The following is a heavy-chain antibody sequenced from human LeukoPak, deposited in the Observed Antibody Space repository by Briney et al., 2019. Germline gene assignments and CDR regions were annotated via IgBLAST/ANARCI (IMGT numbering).Heavy chain of an antibody. CDR1: GFTFSNYA. J-gene: IGHJ3*02. CDR2: VRGSGET. CDR3: ARDLRGAFAI. Sequence: PGGSLRLSCTASGFTFSNYAMSWVRQAPGKGLEWVANVRGSGETYYTESVKGRFTISRDNSKNTVYLQMNSLRAEDTALFYCARDLRGAFAIWGQGTTVTVSS. D-gene: IGHD3-10*01. V-gene: IGHV3-23*01.